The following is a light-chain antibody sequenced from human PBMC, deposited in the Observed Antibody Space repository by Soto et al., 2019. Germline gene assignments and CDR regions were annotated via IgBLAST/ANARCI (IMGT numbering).Light chain of an antibody. J-gene: IGKJ2*01. CDR1: QSISTY. CDR2: AAS. V-gene: IGKV1-39*01. Sequence: DIQMTQSPSSLSGSVGDRVTITCRASQSISTYLNWYQQKPGKAPKLLIYAASSLQSGVPSRFSGSGSGTDFSLTISSLQPDDFATYYCQQSYSTQYTFGQGTKVDIK. CDR3: QQSYSTQYT.